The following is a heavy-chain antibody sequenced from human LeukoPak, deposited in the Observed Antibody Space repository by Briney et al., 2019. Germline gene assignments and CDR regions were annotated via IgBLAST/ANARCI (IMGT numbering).Heavy chain of an antibody. CDR1: GGSFSGYY. J-gene: IGHJ4*02. D-gene: IGHD2-21*02. Sequence: PSETLSLTCAVYGGSFSGYYWSWIRQPPGKGLEWIGEINHSGSTNYNPSLKSRVTMSVDTSKNQFSLKLSSVTAADTAVYYCARDRGDYEPVDYWGQGTLVTVSS. CDR2: INHSGST. V-gene: IGHV4-34*01. CDR3: ARDRGDYEPVDY.